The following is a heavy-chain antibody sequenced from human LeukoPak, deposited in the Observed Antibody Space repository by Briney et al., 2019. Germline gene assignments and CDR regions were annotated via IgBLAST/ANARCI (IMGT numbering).Heavy chain of an antibody. J-gene: IGHJ4*02. Sequence: SETLSLTCTVSGGSFSSYDWTWIRQPAGKGLEWIGRIYTSGSTNYKPSLKSRVSMSVDTSKNQFSLKLNSVTPEDTAVYYCARAPGIAAAGTCRGLDYWGQGTLVTVSS. V-gene: IGHV4-4*07. CDR2: IYTSGST. CDR3: ARAPGIAAAGTCRGLDY. CDR1: GGSFSSYD. D-gene: IGHD6-13*01.